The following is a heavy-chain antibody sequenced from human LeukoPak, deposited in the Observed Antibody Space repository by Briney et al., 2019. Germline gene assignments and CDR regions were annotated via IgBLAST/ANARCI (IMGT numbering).Heavy chain of an antibody. Sequence: PSETLSLTCAVFGGSISSSNWWSWVRQPPGKGLEWIGEIYHSGTTNYNPSLKSRVTMSVDKSKNHFSLKLTSVTAADTAVYYCARGGVYYDTSAYSDYWGQGTLVTVSS. CDR1: GGSISSSNW. D-gene: IGHD3-22*01. V-gene: IGHV4-4*02. CDR3: ARGGVYYDTSAYSDY. CDR2: IYHSGTT. J-gene: IGHJ4*02.